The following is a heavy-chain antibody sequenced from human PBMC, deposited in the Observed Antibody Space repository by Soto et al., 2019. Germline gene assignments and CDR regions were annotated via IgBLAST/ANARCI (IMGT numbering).Heavy chain of an antibody. Sequence: QVQLVQSGAEVKKPGSSVKVSCKTSGGTFSNYAFIWVRQAPGQGLEWTGGIIPIFDTAKYSQRFLDRVTITAAKSTSTVYMEVRSLTGEETAVYYCARASNYYGSGWISHFDLWGQGTQVTVTS. CDR2: IIPIFDTA. J-gene: IGHJ4*02. D-gene: IGHD3-10*01. CDR3: ARASNYYGSGWISHFDL. V-gene: IGHV1-69*06. CDR1: GGTFSNYA.